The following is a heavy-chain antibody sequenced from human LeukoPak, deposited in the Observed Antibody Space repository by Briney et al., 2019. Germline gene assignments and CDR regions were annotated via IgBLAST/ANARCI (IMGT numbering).Heavy chain of an antibody. J-gene: IGHJ4*02. CDR3: AKDVRVGSVAATADY. CDR1: GFTFSGYA. Sequence: GGSLRLSCAASGFTFSGYAMSWVRQAPGKGLEWVSAISGSGGSTYYADSVKGRFTISRDNSKNTLYLQMNSLRAEDTAVYYCAKDVRVGSVAATADYWGQGTLVTVSS. D-gene: IGHD2-15*01. CDR2: ISGSGGST. V-gene: IGHV3-23*01.